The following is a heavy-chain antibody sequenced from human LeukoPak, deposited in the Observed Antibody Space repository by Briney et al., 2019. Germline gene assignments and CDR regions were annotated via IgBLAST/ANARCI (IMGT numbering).Heavy chain of an antibody. CDR1: GFTVSSNY. CDR2: IYSGGST. V-gene: IGHV3-53*01. J-gene: IGHJ4*02. Sequence: GGSLRLSCAASGFTVSSNYMSWVRQAPGKGLEWVSVIYSGGSTYYADSVKGRFTISRDNAKNSLYLQMSSLRVEDTAVYYCARGSGRITIFGVPYWGQGTLVTVSS. D-gene: IGHD3-3*01. CDR3: ARGSGRITIFGVPY.